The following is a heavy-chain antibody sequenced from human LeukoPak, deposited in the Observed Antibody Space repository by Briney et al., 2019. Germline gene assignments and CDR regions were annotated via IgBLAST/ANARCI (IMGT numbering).Heavy chain of an antibody. V-gene: IGHV3-53*01. Sequence: GGSLRFSCAASGFSVTSKYMNWVRQAPGKGLEWVSVIYIDGSTYYADPVKGRFTISRDNSKNTLYLQMNTLRAEDTAVYYCARGGVVVALGSYGMDAWGQGTTVTVSS. J-gene: IGHJ6*02. CDR3: ARGGVVVALGSYGMDA. CDR2: IYIDGST. D-gene: IGHD2-15*01. CDR1: GFSVTSKY.